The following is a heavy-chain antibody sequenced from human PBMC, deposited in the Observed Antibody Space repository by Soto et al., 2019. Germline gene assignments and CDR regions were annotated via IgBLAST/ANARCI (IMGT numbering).Heavy chain of an antibody. D-gene: IGHD3-22*01. Sequence: SVKVSCKASGGTFSSYAISWVRQAPGQGLEWMGGIIPIFGTANYAQKFQGRVTITADESTSTAYMELSSLRSEDTAVHYCARDSGLYYDSSRAFFQHWGQGTLVTVS. J-gene: IGHJ1*01. V-gene: IGHV1-69*13. CDR2: IIPIFGTA. CDR3: ARDSGLYYDSSRAFFQH. CDR1: GGTFSSYA.